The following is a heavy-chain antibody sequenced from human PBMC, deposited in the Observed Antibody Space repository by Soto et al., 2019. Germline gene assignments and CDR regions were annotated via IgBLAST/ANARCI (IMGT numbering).Heavy chain of an antibody. CDR1: GGTFSSYT. CDR3: TSKFGQLLADAFDI. Sequence: SVKVSCKASGGTFSSYTISWVRQAPGQGLEWMGRIIPILGIANYAQKFQGRVTITADKSTSTAYMELSSLRSEDTAVYYCTSKFGQLLADAFDIWGQGTMVTVSS. J-gene: IGHJ3*02. D-gene: IGHD3-10*01. CDR2: IIPILGIA. V-gene: IGHV1-69*02.